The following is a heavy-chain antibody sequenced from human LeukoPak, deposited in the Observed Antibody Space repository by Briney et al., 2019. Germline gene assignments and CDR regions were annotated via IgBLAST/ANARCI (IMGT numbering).Heavy chain of an antibody. CDR2: IRSKAYGGTT. CDR1: GFTFGDYA. CDR3: TREFQGNGFDY. D-gene: IGHD2-8*01. J-gene: IGHJ4*02. V-gene: IGHV3-49*03. Sequence: PGRSLRLPCTASGFTFGDYAMSWFRQAPGKGLEWVGFIRSKAYGGTTEYAASVKGRFTISRDDSKSIAYLQMNSLKTEDTAVYYCTREFQGNGFDYWGQGTLVTVSS.